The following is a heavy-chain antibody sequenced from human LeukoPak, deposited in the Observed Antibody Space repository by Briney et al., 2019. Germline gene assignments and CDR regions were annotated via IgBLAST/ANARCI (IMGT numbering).Heavy chain of an antibody. CDR1: GYTFTSYG. D-gene: IGHD3-10*01. Sequence: ASVKVSCKASGYTFTSYGISWVRQAPGQGLEWMGWISAYNGNTHYAQKLQGRVTMTTDTSTSTAYMELRSLRSDDTAVYYCAIYYYGSGSYYIPNDAFDIWGQGTMVTVSS. CDR3: AIYYYGSGSYYIPNDAFDI. V-gene: IGHV1-18*01. J-gene: IGHJ3*02. CDR2: ISAYNGNT.